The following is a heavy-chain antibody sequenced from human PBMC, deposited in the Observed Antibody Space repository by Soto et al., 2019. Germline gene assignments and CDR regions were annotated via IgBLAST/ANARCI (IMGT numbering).Heavy chain of an antibody. CDR3: VAGSPFEY. CDR2: VKRKSDGETT. J-gene: IGHJ4*02. CDR1: GFIFGDAW. D-gene: IGHD1-26*01. V-gene: IGHV3-15*05. Sequence: GESLRLSCAVSGFIFGDAWLSWVRQAPGKGLEWVGRVKRKSDGETTDYAAPVTGRFTISRDDSKPTVYLQMNSLKIEDTGIYYCVAGSPFEYWGQGTLVTVSS.